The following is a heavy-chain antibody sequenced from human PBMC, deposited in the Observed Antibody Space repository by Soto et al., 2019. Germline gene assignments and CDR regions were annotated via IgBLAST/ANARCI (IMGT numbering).Heavy chain of an antibody. D-gene: IGHD3-9*01. CDR1: GFTLSSYD. J-gene: IGHJ6*02. Sequence: EVQLVESGGGLVQPGGSLRLSCAASGFTLSSYDIHWVRQATGEGLAWVSGIGSGGDTHYADSVKGRFIISREDGKNSLYLQMNNLRVGDTAVYYCTRKTPPTGMDGWRQGATVTVSS. CDR2: IGSGGDT. CDR3: TRKTPPTGMDG. V-gene: IGHV3-13*01.